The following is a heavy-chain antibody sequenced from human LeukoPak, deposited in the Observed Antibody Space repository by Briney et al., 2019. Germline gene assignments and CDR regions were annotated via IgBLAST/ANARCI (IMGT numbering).Heavy chain of an antibody. CDR3: ARGPTYCSSSSCLQGE. D-gene: IGHD2-15*01. CDR2: IYTIGST. J-gene: IGHJ4*02. CDR1: GGSISDYY. Sequence: PSETLSLTCTVSGGSISDYYWTWIRQPPGKGLEWIGYIYTIGSTNYNPSLKSRVIISLHTSKNQFSLKLSSVTAADTAVYYCARGPTYCSSSSCLQGEWGQGTLVTVSS. V-gene: IGHV4-4*08.